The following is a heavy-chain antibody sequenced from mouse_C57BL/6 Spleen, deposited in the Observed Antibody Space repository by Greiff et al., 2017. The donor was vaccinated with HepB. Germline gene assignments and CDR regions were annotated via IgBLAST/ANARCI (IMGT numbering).Heavy chain of an antibody. CDR2: ISNGGGST. V-gene: IGHV5-12*01. CDR1: GFTFSDYY. J-gene: IGHJ3*01. D-gene: IGHD2-4*01. CDR3: ARHGDYVGGAWFAY. Sequence: EVQLQQSGGGLVQPGGSLKLSCAASGFTFSDYYMYWVRQTPEKRLERVAYISNGGGSTYYPDTVKGRFTISRDNAKNTLYLQMSRLKSEDTAMYYCARHGDYVGGAWFAYWGQGTLVTVSA.